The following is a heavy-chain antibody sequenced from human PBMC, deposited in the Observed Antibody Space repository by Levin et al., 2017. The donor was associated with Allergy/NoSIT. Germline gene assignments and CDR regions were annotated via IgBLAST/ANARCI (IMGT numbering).Heavy chain of an antibody. CDR3: ARGLKIARYFDFG. Sequence: PGGSLRLSCAASGFTFSNYWMTWVRQAPGKGLEWVANIKQDGSDKYYVDSVKGRFTISRDNAKNSLYLQMNSLTAEDTAVYYCARGLKIARYFDFGGGQGTLVTVSS. V-gene: IGHV3-7*04. CDR2: IKQDGSDK. CDR1: GFTFSNYW. D-gene: IGHD3-9*01. J-gene: IGHJ4*02.